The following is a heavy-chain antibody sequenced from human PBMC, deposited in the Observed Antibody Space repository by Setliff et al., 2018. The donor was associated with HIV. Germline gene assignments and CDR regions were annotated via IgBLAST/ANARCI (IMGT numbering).Heavy chain of an antibody. CDR2: ISAYYRNP. V-gene: IGHV1-18*01. J-gene: IGHJ5*02. Sequence: ASVKVSCKTSGYSFTNYGYGISWVRQAPGQGLEWMGWISAYYRNPGYSQEFQGRVTMTTDTSTNTVYMELRSLRSDDTAVYYCAGYREGYCSGDNCYSGNESWGQGTLVTVSS. D-gene: IGHD2-15*01. CDR3: AGYREGYCSGDNCYSGNES. CDR1: GYSFTNYGYG.